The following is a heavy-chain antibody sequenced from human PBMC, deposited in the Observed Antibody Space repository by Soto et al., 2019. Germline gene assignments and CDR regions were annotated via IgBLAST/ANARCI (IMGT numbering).Heavy chain of an antibody. D-gene: IGHD2-2*01. CDR1: GFTFSRYY. J-gene: IGHJ3*02. Sequence: GGSLRLSCAASGFTFSRYYMNWVRQAPGKGLEWVSSISTTSTYTHYADSLKGRFAISRDNAKKLLYLQMDSLRAEDTAVYYCARDDGLSSTNVKAFDIWGQGTKVTVSS. V-gene: IGHV3-21*01. CDR3: ARDDGLSSTNVKAFDI. CDR2: ISTTSTYT.